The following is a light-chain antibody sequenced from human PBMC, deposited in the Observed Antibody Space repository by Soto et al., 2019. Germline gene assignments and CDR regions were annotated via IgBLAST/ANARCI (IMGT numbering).Light chain of an antibody. V-gene: IGLV1-51*01. CDR1: SSDIGDYNY. J-gene: IGLJ2*01. Sequence: QSVLTQPASVSGSPGQSITISCTGTSSDIGDYNYVSWYQQHPGKAPKLIIYDNNKRPSGIPDRFSGSKSGRSATLGITGLQAGDEADYYCGTWDSSLSAGVFGGGTKLTVL. CDR2: DNN. CDR3: GTWDSSLSAGV.